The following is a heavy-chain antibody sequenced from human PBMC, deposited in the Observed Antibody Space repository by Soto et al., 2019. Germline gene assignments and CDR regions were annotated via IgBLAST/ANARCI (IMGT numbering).Heavy chain of an antibody. Sequence: QVQLQQWGAGLLKPSETLSLTCAVYGGSFSGYYWSWIRQPPGKGLEWIGEINHSGSTNYNPSLKSRVTISVDTSKNQFALKLISVTAADTAVDYCARGSRKYSLYYFDYWGQGTLVTVSS. CDR2: INHSGST. CDR1: GGSFSGYY. V-gene: IGHV4-34*01. D-gene: IGHD5-18*01. J-gene: IGHJ4*02. CDR3: ARGSRKYSLYYFDY.